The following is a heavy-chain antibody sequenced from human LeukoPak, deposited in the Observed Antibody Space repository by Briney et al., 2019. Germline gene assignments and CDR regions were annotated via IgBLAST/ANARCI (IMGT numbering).Heavy chain of an antibody. CDR1: RGSFRSSA. D-gene: IGHD2-15*01. Sequence: SSVKVSCKASRGSFRSSAISWVRQAPGQGLEWMGGVIPVFAATHYAQRFQGRVTITSDESTSTAYMELNSLRSEDTAVYYCVICSGGSCYPLYYFDYWGQGTLVTVSS. J-gene: IGHJ4*02. V-gene: IGHV1-69*01. CDR2: VIPVFAAT. CDR3: VICSGGSCYPLYYFDY.